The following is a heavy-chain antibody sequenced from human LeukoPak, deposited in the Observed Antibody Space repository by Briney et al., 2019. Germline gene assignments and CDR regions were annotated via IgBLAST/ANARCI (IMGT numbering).Heavy chain of an antibody. CDR3: ARDGYSSSRIWFDP. Sequence: SSETLSLTCTVSGGSISSGGYYWSWIRQHPGKGLEWIGYIYYSGSTYYNPSLKSRVTISVDTSKDQFSLKLSSVTAADTAVYYCARDGYSSSRIWFDPWGRGTLVTASS. D-gene: IGHD6-13*01. J-gene: IGHJ5*02. CDR2: IYYSGST. CDR1: GGSISSGGYY. V-gene: IGHV4-31*03.